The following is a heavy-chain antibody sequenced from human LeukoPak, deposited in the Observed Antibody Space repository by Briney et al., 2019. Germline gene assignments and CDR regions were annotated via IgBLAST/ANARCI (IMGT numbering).Heavy chain of an antibody. J-gene: IGHJ4*02. CDR1: GFTVSSNY. CDR3: ARAVDVVVPAAY. CDR2: IYSGGST. Sequence: GGSLRLSCAASGFTVSSNYMSWVRQAPGKGLEWVSVIYSGGSTYYADSVKGRFTISRDNSKNTLYLQMNSLRAEDKAVYYCARAVDVVVPAAYWGQGTLVTVSS. V-gene: IGHV3-66*01. D-gene: IGHD2-2*01.